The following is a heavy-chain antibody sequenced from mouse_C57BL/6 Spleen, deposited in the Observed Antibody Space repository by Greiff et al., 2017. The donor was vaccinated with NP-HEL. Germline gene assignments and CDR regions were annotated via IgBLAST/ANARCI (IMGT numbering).Heavy chain of an antibody. J-gene: IGHJ2*01. Sequence: EVQLVESGGDLVKPGGSLKLSCAASGFTFSSYGMSWVRQTPDKRLEWVATISSGGSYTYYPDSVKGRVTISRDNAKNTLYLQMSSLKSEDTAMYYCARLGYDGYPDYWGQGTTLTVSS. CDR1: GFTFSSYG. V-gene: IGHV5-6*01. D-gene: IGHD2-3*01. CDR2: ISSGGSYT. CDR3: ARLGYDGYPDY.